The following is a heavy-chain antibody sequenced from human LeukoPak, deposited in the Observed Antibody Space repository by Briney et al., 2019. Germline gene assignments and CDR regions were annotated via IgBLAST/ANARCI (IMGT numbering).Heavy chain of an antibody. J-gene: IGHJ4*02. CDR2: IYSGGST. D-gene: IGHD5-12*01. Sequence: PGGSLRLSCAASGFTVSSNYMSWVRQAPGKGLEWVSVIYSGGSTYYADSVKGRFTISRDNSKNTLYLQVNSLRAEDTAVYYCAKDRGYSGYDCFDYWGQGTLVTVSS. CDR1: GFTVSSNY. V-gene: IGHV3-53*01. CDR3: AKDRGYSGYDCFDY.